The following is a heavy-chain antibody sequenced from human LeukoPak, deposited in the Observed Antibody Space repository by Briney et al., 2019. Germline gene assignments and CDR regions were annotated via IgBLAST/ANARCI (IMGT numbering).Heavy chain of an antibody. CDR1: GFTFSTYN. D-gene: IGHD1-7*01. V-gene: IGHV3-21*04. CDR2: ISSSSSYI. CDR3: AKSWNYLGAFDI. Sequence: GGSLRLSCAASGFTFSTYNMNWVRQAPGKGLEWVSSISSSSSYIYYADSVKGRFTISRDNAKNSLYLQMNSLRAEDTALYYCAKSWNYLGAFDIWGQGTMVTVSS. J-gene: IGHJ3*02.